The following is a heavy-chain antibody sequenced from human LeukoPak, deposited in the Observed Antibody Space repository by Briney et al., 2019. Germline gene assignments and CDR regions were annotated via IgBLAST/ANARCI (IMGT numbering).Heavy chain of an antibody. J-gene: IGHJ4*02. V-gene: IGHV1-3*01. CDR3: ARARWTSTVTTYYLDF. D-gene: IGHD4-17*01. Sequence: ASVKVTCKASGYIFTDYAIQWVRQAPGQGLEWMGWINAGNGKTKYSQKFQGRVTITRDTSASTAYMELSGLRSDDTAVYYCARARWTSTVTTYYLDFWGQGTLVTVSS. CDR2: INAGNGKT. CDR1: GYIFTDYA.